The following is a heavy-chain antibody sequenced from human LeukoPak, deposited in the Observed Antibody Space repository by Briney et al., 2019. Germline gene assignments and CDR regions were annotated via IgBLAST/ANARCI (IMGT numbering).Heavy chain of an antibody. CDR3: ARGDSITMIVVVITNLPDY. V-gene: IGHV1-46*01. CDR2: INPSGGST. Sequence: ASVKVSCKASGYTFTNYYMHWVRQAPGQGLEWMGIINPSGGSTSYAQKFQGRVTMTRDTSTSTVYMELSSLRSEDTAVYYCARGDSITMIVVVITNLPDYWGQGTLVTVSS. J-gene: IGHJ4*02. D-gene: IGHD3-22*01. CDR1: GYTFTNYY.